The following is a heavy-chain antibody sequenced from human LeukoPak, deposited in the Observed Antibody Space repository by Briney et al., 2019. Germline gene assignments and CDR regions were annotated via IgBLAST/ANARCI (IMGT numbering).Heavy chain of an antibody. CDR1: GFTFRNYA. J-gene: IGHJ6*03. V-gene: IGHV3-30*01. CDR3: AKGGGGRLIYYYYMDV. Sequence: GRSLRLSCAASGFTFRNYAMHWVRQAPGKGLEWMALISYDGSNTWYADSVQGRFTISRDNAKNSLYLQMNSLRAEDMALYYCAKGGGGRLIYYYYMDVWGKGTTVTVSS. D-gene: IGHD3-16*01. CDR2: ISYDGSNT.